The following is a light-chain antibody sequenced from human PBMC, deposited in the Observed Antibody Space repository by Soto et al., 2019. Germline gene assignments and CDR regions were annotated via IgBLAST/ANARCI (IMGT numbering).Light chain of an antibody. CDR3: QQYDNWPPWT. J-gene: IGKJ1*01. V-gene: IGKV3-15*01. CDR1: QSVNSH. CDR2: GAS. Sequence: EIVLTQSPATLSVSPGERATLSCRTSQSVNSHLAWYQHKPGQAPRHLIYGASARASGVPDRFSGSGSGTEYTLTITSLQSEDFAIYVCQQYDNWPPWTFGQGTKVEIK.